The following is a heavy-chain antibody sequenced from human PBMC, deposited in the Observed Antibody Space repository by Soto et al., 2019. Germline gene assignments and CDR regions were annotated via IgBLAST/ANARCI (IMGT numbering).Heavy chain of an antibody. CDR3: ARRLYYYDSSGYYSDNAFGI. CDR2: IYPGDSDT. Sequence: GESLKISCKGSVYSFTSYWIGWVRQMPGKGLEWMGIIYPGDSDTRYSPSFQGQVTISADKSISTAYLQWSSLKASDTAMYYCARRLYYYDSSGYYSDNAFGIWGQGTMVTISS. V-gene: IGHV5-51*01. CDR1: VYSFTSYW. J-gene: IGHJ3*02. D-gene: IGHD3-22*01.